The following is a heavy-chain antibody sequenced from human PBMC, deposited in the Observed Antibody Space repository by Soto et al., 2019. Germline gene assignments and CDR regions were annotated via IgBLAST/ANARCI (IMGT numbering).Heavy chain of an antibody. Sequence: GGSLRLSCAASGFTVSTKYMSWVRQAPGKGLEWVANIKQDGSEKYYVDSVKGRFTISRDNAKNSLYLQMNSLRAEDTAVYYCAREYSSSSDYYYYMDVWGKGTTVTVSS. V-gene: IGHV3-7*01. CDR2: IKQDGSEK. CDR3: AREYSSSSDYYYYMDV. CDR1: GFTVSTKY. J-gene: IGHJ6*03. D-gene: IGHD6-6*01.